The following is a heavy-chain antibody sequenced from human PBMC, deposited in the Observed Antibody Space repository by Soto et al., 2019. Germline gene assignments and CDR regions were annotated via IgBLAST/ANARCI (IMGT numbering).Heavy chain of an antibody. D-gene: IGHD5-18*01. V-gene: IGHV4-34*01. Sequence: TLSLTCAVYGGSFSCYYWSWIRQPPGKGLEWIGEINHSGSTNYNPSLKSRVTISVDTSKNQFSLKLSSVTAADTAVYYCARGGYSYAKEWWFEPLGQATLVSVS. CDR2: INHSGST. CDR1: GGSFSCYY. CDR3: ARGGYSYAKEWWFEP. J-gene: IGHJ5*02.